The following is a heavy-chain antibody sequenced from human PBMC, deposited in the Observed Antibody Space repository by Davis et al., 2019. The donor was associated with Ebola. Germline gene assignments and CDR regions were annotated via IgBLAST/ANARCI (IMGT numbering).Heavy chain of an antibody. D-gene: IGHD1-14*01. J-gene: IGHJ4*02. Sequence: GESLKISCAASGFTFSSYWMTWVRQAPGKGLEWVANMKPDGTEEYYVDSVKGRFTISRDNAKNSVYLQLVSLRAEDTAVYYCAGDAATKAFDYWGQGTPVTVSS. CDR1: GFTFSSYW. V-gene: IGHV3-7*01. CDR3: AGDAATKAFDY. CDR2: MKPDGTEE.